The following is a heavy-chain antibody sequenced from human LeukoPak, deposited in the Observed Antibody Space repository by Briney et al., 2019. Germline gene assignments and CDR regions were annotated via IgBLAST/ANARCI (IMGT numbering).Heavy chain of an antibody. Sequence: GGSLRLSCAASGFTFNDYYMSWIRQAPGKGLEWLSYINIGGTNTHYADSVKGRFSFSRDNAKNSLYLQMNSLRAEDTAVYYCARARGVVGSGYYYFDYWGQGTLVTVSS. CDR3: ARARGVVGSGYYYFDY. CDR2: INIGGTNT. V-gene: IGHV3-11*01. J-gene: IGHJ4*02. D-gene: IGHD3-22*01. CDR1: GFTFNDYY.